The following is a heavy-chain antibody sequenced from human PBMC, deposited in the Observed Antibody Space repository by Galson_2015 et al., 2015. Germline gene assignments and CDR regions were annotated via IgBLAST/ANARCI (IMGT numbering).Heavy chain of an antibody. D-gene: IGHD4-23*01. CDR1: GCIFSTYS. V-gene: IGHV3-48*01. CDR3: ARDVPGNSVDFDY. J-gene: IGHJ4*02. Sequence: SLRLSCAASGCIFSTYSMNCVRQAPGKGLEWVSYISSSSSTICYADSVKGRFTISSDNAKNSLYLQMNSLRAEDTAVYYCARDVPGNSVDFDYWGQGTLVTVPS. CDR2: ISSSSSTI.